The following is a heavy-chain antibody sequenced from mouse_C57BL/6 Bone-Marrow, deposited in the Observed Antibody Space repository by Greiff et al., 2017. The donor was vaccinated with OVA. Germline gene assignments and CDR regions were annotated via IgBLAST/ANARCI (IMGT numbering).Heavy chain of an antibody. CDR3: ARSFNPYYHAIDD. CDR2: ISSGSSTI. V-gene: IGHV5-17*01. Sequence: EVQLVESGGGLMKPGGSLKLSCAASGFTFSDYGMHWVRQAPEKGLAWVAYISSGSSTIYYADTVKGRFTISRDNAKNTLFLPMNSLRSVITAIYYCARSFNPYYHAIDDWGQGTSVTVSS. CDR1: GFTFSDYG. J-gene: IGHJ4*01.